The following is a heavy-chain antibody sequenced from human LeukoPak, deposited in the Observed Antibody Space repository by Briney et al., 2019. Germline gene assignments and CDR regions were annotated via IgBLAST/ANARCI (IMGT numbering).Heavy chain of an antibody. CDR1: VGTFSSYA. J-gene: IGHJ4*02. V-gene: IGHV1-69*13. CDR2: IIPIFGTA. D-gene: IGHD5-12*01. Sequence: ASVNVSCKASVGTFSSYAISWVRQAPGPGLEWKGGIIPIFGTANYAQKFQGRVTITADESTSTAYMELSSLRSEDTAVYYCARRLGGYEYYFDYWGQGTLVTVSS. CDR3: ARRLGGYEYYFDY.